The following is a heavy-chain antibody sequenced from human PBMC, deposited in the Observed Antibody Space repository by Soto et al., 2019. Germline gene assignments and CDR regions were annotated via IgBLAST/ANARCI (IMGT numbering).Heavy chain of an antibody. D-gene: IGHD6-6*01. Sequence: EVQLVESGGGLVKPGGSLRLSCAASGFTFSSYSMNWVRQAPGKGLEWVSSISSSSSYIYYADSVKGRFTISRDNAKNSLYLQMNSLRAEDTAVYYWARVGGQLGPGFDYWGQGTLVTVSS. CDR3: ARVGGQLGPGFDY. V-gene: IGHV3-21*01. CDR1: GFTFSSYS. CDR2: ISSSSSYI. J-gene: IGHJ4*02.